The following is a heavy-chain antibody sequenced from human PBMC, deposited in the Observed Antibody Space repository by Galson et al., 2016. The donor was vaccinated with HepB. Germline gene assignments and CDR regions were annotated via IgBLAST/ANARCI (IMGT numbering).Heavy chain of an antibody. CDR1: GFTFSDYY. Sequence: SLRLSCAASGFTFSDYYMSWIRQAPGKGLEWVSYISSSSTTILYADSVKGRFTVSRDNAKNSLYLQMNSLKTEDTAVYYCTLNHAFDIWGQGTMVTVSS. CDR3: TLNHAFDI. J-gene: IGHJ3*02. V-gene: IGHV3-11*01. CDR2: ISSSSTTI.